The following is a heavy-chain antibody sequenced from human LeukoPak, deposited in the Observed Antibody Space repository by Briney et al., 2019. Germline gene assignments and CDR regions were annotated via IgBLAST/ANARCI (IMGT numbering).Heavy chain of an antibody. Sequence: TGGSLRLSCAVSGFTFSNYAISWVRQAPGKGLEWVSSISGSGDTTYYADPVKGRFTISRDNSKNTLYLQMNSLRAEDTAVYYCAPDRSGAFPNWFDPWGQGTLVTVSS. J-gene: IGHJ5*02. CDR3: APDRSGAFPNWFDP. CDR1: GFTFSNYA. CDR2: ISGSGDTT. D-gene: IGHD3-22*01. V-gene: IGHV3-23*01.